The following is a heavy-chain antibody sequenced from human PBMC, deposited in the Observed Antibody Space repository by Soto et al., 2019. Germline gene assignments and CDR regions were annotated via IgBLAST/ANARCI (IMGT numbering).Heavy chain of an antibody. CDR1: GFTFSSYG. D-gene: IGHD3-16*01. Sequence: QVQLVESGGGVVQPGRSLRLSCAASGFTFSSYGMHWVRQAPGKGLEWVAVISYDGSNKYYADSVKGRFTISRDNSKNTLYLQMNSLRAEDTAVYYCAKVGSDRYYFDYWGQGTLVTVSS. CDR3: AKVGSDRYYFDY. CDR2: ISYDGSNK. J-gene: IGHJ4*02. V-gene: IGHV3-30*18.